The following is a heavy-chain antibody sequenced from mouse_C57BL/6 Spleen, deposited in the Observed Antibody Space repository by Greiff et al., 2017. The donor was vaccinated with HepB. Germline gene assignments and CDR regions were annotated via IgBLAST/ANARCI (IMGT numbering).Heavy chain of an antibody. CDR1: GYAFSSSW. Sequence: VQLQQSGPELVKPGASVKISCKASGYAFSSSWMNWVKQRPGKGLEWIGRFYPGDGDTNYNGKFKGKATLTADKSSSTAYMQLSSLTSEDSAVYFCARSTITTVVATDAMDYWGQGTSVTVSS. CDR2: FYPGDGDT. CDR3: ARSTITTVVATDAMDY. J-gene: IGHJ4*01. D-gene: IGHD1-1*01. V-gene: IGHV1-82*01.